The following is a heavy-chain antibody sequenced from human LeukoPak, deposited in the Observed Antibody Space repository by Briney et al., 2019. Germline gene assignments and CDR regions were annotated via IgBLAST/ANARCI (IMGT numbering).Heavy chain of an antibody. CDR1: GFTFSSYW. CDR3: AKSGAVFDSSSNYLYFDS. Sequence: PGGSLRLSCAASGFTFSSYWMHWVRQVPGKGLVWVSRINSDGSSTSYADSVKGRFTISRDNSKNTLYLQMNSLRAEDTAVYYCAKSGAVFDSSSNYLYFDSWGQGTLVTVSS. D-gene: IGHD6-13*01. CDR2: INSDGSST. J-gene: IGHJ4*02. V-gene: IGHV3-74*01.